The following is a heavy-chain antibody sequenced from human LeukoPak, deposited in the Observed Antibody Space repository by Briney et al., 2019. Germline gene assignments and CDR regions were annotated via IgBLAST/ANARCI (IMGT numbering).Heavy chain of an antibody. CDR1: GYTFTSYA. Sequence: ASVKVSCKASGYTFTSYAINWVRQAPGQGLEWRGWINTDTGNSTFAQDFTGRFVFSLETSVSTAYLQINNLKAEDTAVYYCARARIIALRGITNMGFDPWGQGTLVTVSS. V-gene: IGHV7-4-1*02. J-gene: IGHJ5*02. CDR3: ARARIIALRGITNMGFDP. CDR2: INTDTGNS. D-gene: IGHD3-10*01.